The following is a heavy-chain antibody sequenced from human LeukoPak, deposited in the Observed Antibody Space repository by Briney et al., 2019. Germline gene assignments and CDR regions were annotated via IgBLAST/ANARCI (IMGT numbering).Heavy chain of an antibody. CDR1: GFTFTSYS. J-gene: IGHJ6*02. CDR2: ITGSGKNT. D-gene: IGHD6-13*01. V-gene: IGHV3-23*01. Sequence: GGSLRLSCAASGFTFTSYSMSWVRQAPGKGLEWVSVITGSGKNTYYADSVKGRFTISKDNSKNTVYLQMNDLRVDDTAVYYCAKAASSSWPSYQYGMDVWGQGTTVTVSS. CDR3: AKAASSSWPSYQYGMDV.